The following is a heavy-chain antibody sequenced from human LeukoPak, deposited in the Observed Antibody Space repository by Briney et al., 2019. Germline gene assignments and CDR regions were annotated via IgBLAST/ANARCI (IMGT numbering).Heavy chain of an antibody. V-gene: IGHV3-23*01. CDR1: GFTFSSYA. CDR3: AKVDGITIFEVFDY. D-gene: IGHD3-3*01. CDR2: ISGSAGST. J-gene: IGHJ4*02. Sequence: GGSLRLSCAASGFTFSSYAMSWVRQAPGKGLEWVSAISGSAGSTYYADSVKGRFTISRDNSKNTLYLQINSLRAEDTALYYCAKVDGITIFEVFDYWGQGTLVTVSS.